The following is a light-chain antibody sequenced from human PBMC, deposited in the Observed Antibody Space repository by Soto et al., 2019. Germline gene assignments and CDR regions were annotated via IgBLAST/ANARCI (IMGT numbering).Light chain of an antibody. CDR1: QTISTY. V-gene: IGKV1-39*01. CDR3: QQSYTIPLT. Sequence: DLQMTQSPSSLSASVGDRVTITCRASQTISTYLNWYQQKPGKVPELLIYAASSLQSGVPSRFSGSGSGTDFTLTIGSLQPEDFATYYCQQSYTIPLTFGGGTKVEIK. CDR2: AAS. J-gene: IGKJ4*01.